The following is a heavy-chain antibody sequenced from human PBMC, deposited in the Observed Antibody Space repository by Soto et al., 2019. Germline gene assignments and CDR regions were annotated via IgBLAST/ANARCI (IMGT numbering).Heavy chain of an antibody. D-gene: IGHD2-2*01. V-gene: IGHV3-9*01. CDR3: AKASCSSTSCYANWFDP. CDR1: GFTFDDYA. CDR2: ISWNSGSI. Sequence: EVQLVESGGGLVQPGRPLRLSCAASGFTFDDYAMHWVRQAPGKGLEWVSGISWNSGSIGYADSVKGRFTISRDNAKNSLYLQMNSLRAEDTALYYCAKASCSSTSCYANWFDPWGQGTLVTVSS. J-gene: IGHJ5*02.